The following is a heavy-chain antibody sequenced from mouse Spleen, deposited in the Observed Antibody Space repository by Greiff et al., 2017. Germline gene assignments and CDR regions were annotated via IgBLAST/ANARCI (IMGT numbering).Heavy chain of an antibody. V-gene: IGHV1S56*01. CDR3: ARRLPYAMDY. D-gene: IGHD2-4*01. Sequence: QVQLQQSGPELVKPGASVKMSCKASGYTFTSYYIHWVKQRPGQGLEWIGWIYPGDGSTKYNEKFKGKTTLTADKSSSTAYMLLSSLTSEDSAIYFCARRLPYAMDYWGQGTSVTVSS. J-gene: IGHJ4*01. CDR1: GYTFTSYY. CDR2: IYPGDGST.